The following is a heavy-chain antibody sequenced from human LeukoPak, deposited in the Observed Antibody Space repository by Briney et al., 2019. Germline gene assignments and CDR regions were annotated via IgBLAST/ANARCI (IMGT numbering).Heavy chain of an antibody. CDR3: ARRRIAVAGGGFY. J-gene: IGHJ4*02. Sequence: SETLSLTCAVYGGSFSGYYWSWIRQPPGRGLEWIGEINHSGSTNYNLSLKSRVTISVDTSKNQFSLKLSSVTAADTAVYYCARRRIAVAGGGFYWGQGTLVTVSS. V-gene: IGHV4-34*01. CDR2: INHSGST. D-gene: IGHD6-19*01. CDR1: GGSFSGYY.